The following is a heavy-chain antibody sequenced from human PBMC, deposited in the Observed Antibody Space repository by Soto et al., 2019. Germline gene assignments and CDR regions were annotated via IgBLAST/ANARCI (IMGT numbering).Heavy chain of an antibody. CDR1: GFTFSSYA. CDR2: ISSSSSYI. J-gene: IGHJ4*02. Sequence: EVHLLESGGGLVRPGVSLRLSCAASGFTFSSYAMTWVRQAPGKGLEWVSSISSSSSYIYYADSVKGRFTISSDNAKNSLYLQMNSMRAADTAVYYCASFRYYDSSGYYYVHDVDIYWGQGTLVTVAA. D-gene: IGHD3-22*01. CDR3: ASFRYYDSSGYYYVHDVDIY. V-gene: IGHV3-21*01.